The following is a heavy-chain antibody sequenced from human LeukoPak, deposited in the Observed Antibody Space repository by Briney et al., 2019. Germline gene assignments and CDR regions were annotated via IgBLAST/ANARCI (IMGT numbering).Heavy chain of an antibody. CDR3: ARGDGAAALYYYYMDV. J-gene: IGHJ6*03. D-gene: IGHD2-2*01. CDR2: MNPNSGNT. V-gene: IGHV1-8*03. Sequence: GASVKVSCKASGYTFTSYDINWVRQATGQGLEWMGWMNPNSGNTGYAQKFQGRVTITRNTSISTAYMELSSLRSEDTAVYYCARGDGAAALYYYYMDVWGKGTTVTVSS. CDR1: GYTFTSYD.